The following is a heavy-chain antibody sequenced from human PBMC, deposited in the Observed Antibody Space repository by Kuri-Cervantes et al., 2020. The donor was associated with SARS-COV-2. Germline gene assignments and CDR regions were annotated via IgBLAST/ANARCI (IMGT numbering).Heavy chain of an antibody. J-gene: IGHJ6*02. CDR1: GGSISSSNW. CDR3: ARKVGGGDLYYYGMDV. CDR2: IYHSGST. V-gene: IGHV4-4*02. Sequence: SETLSLTCAVSGGSISSSNWWSWVRQPPGKGLEWIGEIYHSGSTNYHPSLKSRVTISVDKSKNQFSLKLSSVTAADTAVYYCARKVGGGDLYYYGMDVWGQGTTVTVSS. D-gene: IGHD4-17*01.